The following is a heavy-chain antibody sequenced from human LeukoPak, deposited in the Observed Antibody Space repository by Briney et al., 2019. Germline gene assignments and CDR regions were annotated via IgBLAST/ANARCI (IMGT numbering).Heavy chain of an antibody. Sequence: SETLSLTCTISGGSVSDYYWSWIRQSPGKGLEWIGYIYHTGSTSYSPSLKSRVTISADTSQNQFSLKLSSVTAADTAVYYCARYPVSDYYGSGSDAFDIWGQGTMVTVSS. CDR2: IYHTGST. CDR1: GGSVSDYY. V-gene: IGHV4-59*02. CDR3: ARYPVSDYYGSGSDAFDI. D-gene: IGHD3-10*01. J-gene: IGHJ3*02.